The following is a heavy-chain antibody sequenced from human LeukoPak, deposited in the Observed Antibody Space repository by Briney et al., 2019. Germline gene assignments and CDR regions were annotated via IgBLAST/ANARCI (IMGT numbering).Heavy chain of an antibody. CDR2: FDPEDGET. D-gene: IGHD2-2*01. V-gene: IGHV1-24*01. CDR3: ATGAYCSSTSCQDWFDP. CDR1: GYTLTELS. Sequence: ASVKVSCKVSGYTLTELSMHWVRQAPGKGLEWMGGFDPEDGETIYAQKFQGRVTMTEDTSTDTAYMELSSLRSEDTAVYCCATGAYCSSTSCQDWFDPWGQGTLVTVSS. J-gene: IGHJ5*02.